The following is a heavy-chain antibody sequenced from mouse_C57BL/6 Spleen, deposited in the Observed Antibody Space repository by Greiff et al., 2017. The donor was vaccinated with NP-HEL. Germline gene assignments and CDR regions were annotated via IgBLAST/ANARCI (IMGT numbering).Heavy chain of an antibody. Sequence: EVKLQESGGGLVKPGGSLKLSCAASGFTFSSYAMSWVRQTPEKRLEWVATISDGGSYTYYPDNVKGRFTISRDNAKNNLYLQMSHLKSEDTAMYYCARGADNDWLLRSYAMDYWGQGTSVTVSS. CDR2: ISDGGSYT. CDR3: ARGADNDWLLRSYAMDY. J-gene: IGHJ4*01. CDR1: GFTFSSYA. V-gene: IGHV5-4*03. D-gene: IGHD2-3*01.